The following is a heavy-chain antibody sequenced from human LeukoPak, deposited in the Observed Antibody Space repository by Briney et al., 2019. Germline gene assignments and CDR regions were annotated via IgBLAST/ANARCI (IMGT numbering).Heavy chain of an antibody. J-gene: IGHJ3*02. CDR2: INHSGST. CDR3: ARTNRPRLYYYGSGRGVGAFDI. CDR1: GGSFSGYY. V-gene: IGHV4-34*01. D-gene: IGHD3-10*01. Sequence: PSETLSLTCAVYGGSFSGYYWSWIRLPPGKGLEWIGEINHSGSTNYNPSLQSRVTISVDTSKNQFSLKLSSVTAADTAVYYCARTNRPRLYYYGSGRGVGAFDIWGQGTMVTVSS.